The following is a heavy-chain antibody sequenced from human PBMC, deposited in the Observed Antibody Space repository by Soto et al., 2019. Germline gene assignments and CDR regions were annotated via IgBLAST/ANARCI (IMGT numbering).Heavy chain of an antibody. CDR1: GFTFSNYG. CDR2: ISYDGSTK. CDR3: AKDWDGFTVTGYTYGMDV. Sequence: QVQLVESGGGVVQPGRSLRLSCAASGFTFSNYGMHCVRQAPGKGLEWVALISYDGSTKLYTDSFNGRFAISRDDPQNSLFLQMDSLRPEDTAVYFCAKDWDGFTVTGYTYGMDVWGQGTTVTVSS. D-gene: IGHD6-13*01. V-gene: IGHV3-30*18. J-gene: IGHJ6*02.